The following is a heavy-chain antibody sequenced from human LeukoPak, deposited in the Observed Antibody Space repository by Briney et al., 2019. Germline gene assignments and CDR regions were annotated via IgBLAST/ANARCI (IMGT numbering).Heavy chain of an antibody. CDR1: GFTFSSYA. J-gene: IGHJ4*02. Sequence: GGSLRLSCAASGFTFSSYAMSWVRQAPGKGLEWVSAIRGSGGSTYYADSVKGRFTISRDNSKNTLYLQMNSLRAEDTAVYYCAKVARGYSGYEEDYWGQGTLVTVSS. CDR3: AKVARGYSGYEEDY. D-gene: IGHD5-12*01. V-gene: IGHV3-23*01. CDR2: IRGSGGST.